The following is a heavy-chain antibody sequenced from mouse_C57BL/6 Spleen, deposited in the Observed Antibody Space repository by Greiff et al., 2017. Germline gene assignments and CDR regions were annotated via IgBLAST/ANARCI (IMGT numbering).Heavy chain of an antibody. CDR3: TTTSSPSYYYAMDY. CDR2: IRNKANNHAT. CDR1: GFTFSDAW. D-gene: IGHD1-1*01. J-gene: IGHJ4*01. Sequence: EVKLVESGGGLVQPGGSMKLSCAASGFTFSDAWMDWVRQSPEKGLEWVAEIRNKANNHATYYAESVKGRFTISRDDSKISVYLQMNSLRAEDTGIYYCTTTSSPSYYYAMDYWGQGTSVTVSS. V-gene: IGHV6-6*01.